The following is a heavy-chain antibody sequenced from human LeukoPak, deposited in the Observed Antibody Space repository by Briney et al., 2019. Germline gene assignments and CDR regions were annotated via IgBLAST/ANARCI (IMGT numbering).Heavy chain of an antibody. Sequence: SETLSLTCTVSGGSISSYYWSWIRQPPGKGLEWFGYIYYSGSTNYNPSLKSRVTISVDTSKNQFSLKLSSVTAADTAVYYCARRSYYYGMDVWGQGTTVSVSS. J-gene: IGHJ6*02. CDR1: GGSISSYY. V-gene: IGHV4-59*08. CDR3: ARRSYYYGMDV. CDR2: IYYSGST.